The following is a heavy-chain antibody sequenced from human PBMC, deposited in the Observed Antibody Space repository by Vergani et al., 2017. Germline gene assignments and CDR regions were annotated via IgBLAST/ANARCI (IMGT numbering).Heavy chain of an antibody. J-gene: IGHJ4*02. D-gene: IGHD2-15*01. Sequence: QVQLVQSGAAVKKPGASAKVSCPASVYLFKNYYMHWLRLAPGQGFQWMGVVNFVTGAATSPQAFEGRITMTRDTSTATFYMDLSSLKYEDTAIYYCARAIGYCTSGSCRPYYFDLWGQGTLVTVSA. CDR2: VNFVTGAA. CDR1: VYLFKNYY. CDR3: ARAIGYCTSGSCRPYYFDL. V-gene: IGHV1-46*02.